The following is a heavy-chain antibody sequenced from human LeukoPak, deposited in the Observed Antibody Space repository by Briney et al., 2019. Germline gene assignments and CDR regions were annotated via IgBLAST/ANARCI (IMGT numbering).Heavy chain of an antibody. Sequence: SETLSLTCTVSGGSISSGSYYWSWIRQPAGKGLEWIGCIYTTGTTNYNPSLKSRVTISVDTSKNQFSLKLSSVAAADTAVYYCARQINPVFDAILTDYLGFDPWGQGTLVTVSS. CDR1: GGSISSGSYY. CDR3: ARQINPVFDAILTDYLGFDP. V-gene: IGHV4-61*02. D-gene: IGHD3-9*01. CDR2: IYTTGTT. J-gene: IGHJ5*02.